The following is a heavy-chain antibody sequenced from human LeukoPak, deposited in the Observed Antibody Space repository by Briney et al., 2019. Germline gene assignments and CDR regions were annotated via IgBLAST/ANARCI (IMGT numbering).Heavy chain of an antibody. Sequence: GGSLRLSCTVSGFTVSINSMSSVRDAPGKGLGWVSFIYSDNTHYSDSVKGRFTISRDNSKNTLYLQMNSLRAEDTAVYYCARRAGAYSHPYDYWGQGTLVTVSS. CDR1: GFTVSINS. V-gene: IGHV3-53*01. CDR2: IYSDNT. D-gene: IGHD4/OR15-4a*01. J-gene: IGHJ4*02. CDR3: ARRAGAYSHPYDY.